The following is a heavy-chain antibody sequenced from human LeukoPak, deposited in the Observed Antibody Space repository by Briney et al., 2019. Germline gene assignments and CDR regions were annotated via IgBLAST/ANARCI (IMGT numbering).Heavy chain of an antibody. V-gene: IGHV1-2*02. J-gene: IGHJ5*02. Sequence: ASVKVSCKASGYTFTGYYMHWVRQAPGQGLEWMGWINPNSGGTNYQGRVTMTRDTSISTAYMELSRLRSDDTAVYYCARTYYDIYNGFDRWGQGTLVTVSS. CDR3: ARTYYDIYNGFDR. CDR2: INPNSGGT. CDR1: GYTFTGYY. D-gene: IGHD3-9*01.